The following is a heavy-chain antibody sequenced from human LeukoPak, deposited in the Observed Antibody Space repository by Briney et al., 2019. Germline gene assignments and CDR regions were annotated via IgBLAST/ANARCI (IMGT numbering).Heavy chain of an antibody. CDR1: GFTFSTYT. Sequence: GGSLRLSCAASGFTFSTYTMNWVRQAPGKGLEWISSISSTSTTIYYADSAKGRFTISRDNAKNSLYLQLSSLRAEDTAVYYCAREIHYDFWSGPLPSFDYWGQGTLVTVSS. D-gene: IGHD3-3*01. CDR3: AREIHYDFWSGPLPSFDY. CDR2: ISSTSTTI. J-gene: IGHJ4*02. V-gene: IGHV3-48*01.